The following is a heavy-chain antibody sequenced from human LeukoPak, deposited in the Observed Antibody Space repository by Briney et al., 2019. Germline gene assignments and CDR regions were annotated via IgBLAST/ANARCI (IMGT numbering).Heavy chain of an antibody. CDR1: GSTVTELS. J-gene: IGHJ5*02. Sequence: GASVKVSCKVSGSTVTELSIHWVRQAPGKGLQWVGSFDLQDGEIFYEEKFEGRVTMTEDSSTDTAYMELTTLRTEDTAMYYRASQQGGSFAFDPWGQGTQVTVSS. V-gene: IGHV1-24*01. CDR3: ASQQGGSFAFDP. D-gene: IGHD1-26*01. CDR2: FDLQDGEI.